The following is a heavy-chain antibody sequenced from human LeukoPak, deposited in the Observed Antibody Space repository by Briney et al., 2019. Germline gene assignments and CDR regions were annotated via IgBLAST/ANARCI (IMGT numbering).Heavy chain of an antibody. V-gene: IGHV4-34*01. D-gene: IGHD5-12*01. Sequence: KPSETLSLTCTVSGGSISSYYWSWIRQPPGKGLEWIGEINHSGSTNYNPSLKSRVTISVDTSKNQFSLKPSSVTAADTAVYYCARSLPWLVNFDYWGQGTLVTVSS. J-gene: IGHJ4*02. CDR3: ARSLPWLVNFDY. CDR1: GGSISSYY. CDR2: INHSGST.